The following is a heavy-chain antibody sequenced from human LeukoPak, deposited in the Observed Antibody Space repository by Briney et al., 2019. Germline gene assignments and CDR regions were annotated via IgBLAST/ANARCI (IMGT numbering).Heavy chain of an antibody. CDR1: GGSISSYY. CDR3: ARTEQQLVAPYYYYGMDV. CDR2: IYYSGST. Sequence: SETLSLTCTVSGGSISSYYWSWIRQPPGKGLEWIGYIYYSGSTNYNPSLKSRVTISVDTSKNQFSLKLSSVTAADTAVYYCARTEQQLVAPYYYYGMDVWGQGTTVTVSS. D-gene: IGHD6-13*01. J-gene: IGHJ6*02. V-gene: IGHV4-59*01.